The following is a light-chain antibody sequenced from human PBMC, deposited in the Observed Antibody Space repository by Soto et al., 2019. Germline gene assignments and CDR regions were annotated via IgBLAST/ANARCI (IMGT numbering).Light chain of an antibody. Sequence: QSALTQPASVSGSPGQSITISCTGTSSDVGSYNLVSWYQHHPGKAPKLMIYEGFKRPSGVSDRFFGSKSGNTASLTISGLQAEDEADYYCCSFALRSTLIFGGGTKLTVL. CDR3: CSFALRSTLI. CDR2: EGF. J-gene: IGLJ2*01. CDR1: SSDVGSYNL. V-gene: IGLV2-23*01.